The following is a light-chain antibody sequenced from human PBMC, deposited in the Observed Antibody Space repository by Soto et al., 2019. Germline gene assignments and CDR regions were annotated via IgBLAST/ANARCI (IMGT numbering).Light chain of an antibody. V-gene: IGKV1-5*03. Sequence: DIQMTQSPSSLSASVGDRVTITCRASQSISDWLAWFQQKPGKAPKLLIQKASSLESGVPSRFSGSGSGTEFTLTISSLQPDDFATYYCQQYASSSVTFGQGTSLEI. CDR3: QQYASSSVT. CDR2: KAS. CDR1: QSISDW. J-gene: IGKJ2*01.